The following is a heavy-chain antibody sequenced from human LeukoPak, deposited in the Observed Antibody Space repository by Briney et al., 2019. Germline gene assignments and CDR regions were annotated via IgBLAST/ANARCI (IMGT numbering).Heavy chain of an antibody. CDR3: AREGDYVWGSYRYTGVDY. Sequence: GGSLRLSCAASGFTFSSYSMNWVRQAPGKGLGWVSSISSSSSYIYYADSVKGRFTISRDNAKNSLYLQMNSLRAEDTAVYYCAREGDYVWGSYRYTGVDYWGQGTLVTASS. CDR2: ISSSSSYI. CDR1: GFTFSSYS. J-gene: IGHJ4*02. V-gene: IGHV3-21*01. D-gene: IGHD3-16*02.